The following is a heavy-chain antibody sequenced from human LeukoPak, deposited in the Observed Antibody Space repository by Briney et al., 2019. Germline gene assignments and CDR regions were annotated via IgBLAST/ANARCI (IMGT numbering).Heavy chain of an antibody. CDR2: ISSSGSTI. D-gene: IGHD3-10*01. V-gene: IGHV3-11*01. Sequence: GGSLRLSCAASGFTFSDYYMSWIRQAPGKGLEWVSYISSSGSTIYYADSVKGRFTISRDNAKNSLYLQMNSLRAEDTAVYYCARASSALSWAFDYWGQGTLVTVSS. J-gene: IGHJ4*02. CDR1: GFTFSDYY. CDR3: ARASSALSWAFDY.